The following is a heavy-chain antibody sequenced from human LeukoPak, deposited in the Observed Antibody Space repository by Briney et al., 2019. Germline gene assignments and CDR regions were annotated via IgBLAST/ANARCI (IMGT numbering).Heavy chain of an antibody. CDR3: ARAGCSSTSCSESNWFDP. CDR2: IYPGDSDT. J-gene: IGHJ5*02. V-gene: IGHV5-51*01. D-gene: IGHD2-2*01. CDR1: GYSFTSHW. Sequence: TGESLKISCKGSGYSFTSHWIGWVRQMPGKGLEWMGIIYPGDSDTRYSPSFQGQVTISADKSISTAYLQWSSLKASDTAMYYCARAGCSSTSCSESNWFDPWGQGTLVTVSS.